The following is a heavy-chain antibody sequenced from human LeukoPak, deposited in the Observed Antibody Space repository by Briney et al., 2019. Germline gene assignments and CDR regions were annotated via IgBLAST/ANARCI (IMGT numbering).Heavy chain of an antibody. CDR2: IYYSGST. D-gene: IGHD3-22*01. CDR3: ARLLPGGYYYMDV. CDR1: GGSISSYY. V-gene: IGHV4-59*01. J-gene: IGHJ6*03. Sequence: PSETLSLTCTVSGGSISSYYWSWIRQPPGKGLEWIGYIYYSGSTNYNPSLKSRVTISVDTSKNQFSLKLSSVTAADTAVYYCARLLPGGYYYMDVWGKGTTVTVSS.